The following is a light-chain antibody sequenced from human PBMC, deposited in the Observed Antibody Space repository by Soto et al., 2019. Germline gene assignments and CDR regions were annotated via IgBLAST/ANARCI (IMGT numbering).Light chain of an antibody. CDR3: QQYNSYPLT. V-gene: IGKV1-5*01. J-gene: IGKJ1*01. CDR1: QSISSW. Sequence: DIPMTQSPSTLSASVGDRVTITCRASQSISSWLAWYQQKPGKAPKLLIYDASSLESGVPSRFSGSGSGTEFPLTISSLQPDDFATYYCQQYNSYPLTFGQGTKVEIK. CDR2: DAS.